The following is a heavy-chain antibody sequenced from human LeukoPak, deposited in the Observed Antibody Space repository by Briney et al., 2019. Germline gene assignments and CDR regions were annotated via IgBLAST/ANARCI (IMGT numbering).Heavy chain of an antibody. J-gene: IGHJ4*02. V-gene: IGHV4-59*01. CDR3: AGDGTNTDEYSGYDLTPGFDY. Sequence: SETLSLTCTVSGGSISSYYWSWIRQPPGKGLEWIGYIYYSGSTNYNPSLKSRVTISVDTSKNQFSLKLSSVTAADTAVYYCAGDGTNTDEYSGYDLTPGFDYWGQGTLVTVSS. CDR1: GGSISSYY. CDR2: IYYSGST. D-gene: IGHD5-12*01.